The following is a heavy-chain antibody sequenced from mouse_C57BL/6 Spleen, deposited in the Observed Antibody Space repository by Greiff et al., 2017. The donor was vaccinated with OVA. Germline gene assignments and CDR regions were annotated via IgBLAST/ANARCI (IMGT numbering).Heavy chain of an antibody. CDR2: IHPNSGST. D-gene: IGHD1-1*01. Sequence: VQLQQPGAELVKPGASVKLSCKASGYTFTSYWMHWVKQRPGQGLEWIGMIHPNSGSTNYNEKFKSKATLTVDKSSSTDYMQLSSLTSEDSAVYYCARRDSAWLVEAYFDYWGQGTTLTVSS. CDR3: ARRDSAWLVEAYFDY. CDR1: GYTFTSYW. V-gene: IGHV1-64*01. J-gene: IGHJ2*01.